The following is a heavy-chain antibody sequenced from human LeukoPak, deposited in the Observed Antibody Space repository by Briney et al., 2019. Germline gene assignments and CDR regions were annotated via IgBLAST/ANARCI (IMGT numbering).Heavy chain of an antibody. CDR1: GFTFSAYN. Sequence: GGSLRLSCVASGFTFSAYNMNWVRQAPGKGLEWVSSISSTSDYIYYADSVKGLFTISRDNAKNSLYLQMNSLRAEDTAVYYCARGSSSQRYFDWLPTYFDYWGQGTLVTVSS. J-gene: IGHJ4*02. CDR3: ARGSSSQRYFDWLPTYFDY. CDR2: ISSTSDYI. D-gene: IGHD3-9*01. V-gene: IGHV3-21*01.